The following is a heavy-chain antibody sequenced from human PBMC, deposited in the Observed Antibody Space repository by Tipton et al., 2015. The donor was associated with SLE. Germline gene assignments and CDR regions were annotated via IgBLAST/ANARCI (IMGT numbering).Heavy chain of an antibody. CDR2: IYHSGST. J-gene: IGHJ4*02. Sequence: GLVKPSETLSLTCAVSGYSISSGYYWGWIRQPPGKGLEWIGSIYHSGSTYYNPSLKSRVTISVDTSKNQFSLKLSSVTAADTAVYYCARRAVVVVPAAMRHFDYWGQGTLVTVSS. CDR1: GYSISSGYY. V-gene: IGHV4-38-2*01. CDR3: ARRAVVVVPAAMRHFDY. D-gene: IGHD2-2*01.